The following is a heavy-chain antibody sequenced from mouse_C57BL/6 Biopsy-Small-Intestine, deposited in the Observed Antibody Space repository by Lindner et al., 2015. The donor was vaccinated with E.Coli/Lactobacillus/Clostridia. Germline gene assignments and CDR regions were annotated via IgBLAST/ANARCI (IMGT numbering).Heavy chain of an antibody. Sequence: VQLQESGPELVKPGASVKISCKASGYSFTGYYMHWVRQSHGNILDWIGYIYPYNGLSSYNQKFRGKATLTVDKSSSTAYMELRSLTSEDSAVYYCARSEGRLGFFDHWGQGPPLSQSPQ. CDR2: IYPYNGLS. CDR1: GYSFTGYY. V-gene: IGHV1-31*01. J-gene: IGHJ2*01. CDR3: ARSEGRLGFFDH. D-gene: IGHD2-2*01.